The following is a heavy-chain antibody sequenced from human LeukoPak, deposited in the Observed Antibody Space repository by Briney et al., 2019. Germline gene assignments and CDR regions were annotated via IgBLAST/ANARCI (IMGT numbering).Heavy chain of an antibody. D-gene: IGHD3-22*01. Sequence: PSETLSLTRNVSGGSISSSSYYWGWIRQPPGKGLEWIGTIYYSGSTYYNPSLKSRVTISVDMYKNQFSLKLSSVTAADTAVYYCARITYYYDSSGFPWGQGTLVTVSS. CDR3: ARITYYYDSSGFP. CDR1: GGSISSSSYY. J-gene: IGHJ5*02. CDR2: IYYSGST. V-gene: IGHV4-39*07.